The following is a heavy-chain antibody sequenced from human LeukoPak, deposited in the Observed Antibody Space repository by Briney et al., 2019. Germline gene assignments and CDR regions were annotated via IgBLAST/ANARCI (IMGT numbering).Heavy chain of an antibody. CDR3: ARRNDFDI. CDR1: GGSITGYH. Sequence: SDTLSLTCTLCGGSITGYHWSWIRQPPGKGLEWIGYIYSSETTNYKSSLKSQVTISADTSKNQFSLKLTSVTAADTAIYYCARRNDFDIWGQGTMVTVSS. CDR2: IYSSETT. V-gene: IGHV4-4*08. J-gene: IGHJ3*02.